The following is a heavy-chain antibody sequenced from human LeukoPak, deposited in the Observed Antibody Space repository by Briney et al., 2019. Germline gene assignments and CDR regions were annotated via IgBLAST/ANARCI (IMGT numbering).Heavy chain of an antibody. J-gene: IGHJ4*02. CDR2: LYSEGGRT. CDR3: SRGLGQPVDY. CDR1: GFTFSNDW. D-gene: IGHD6-6*01. V-gene: IGHV3-74*01. Sequence: GGSLRLSCVASGFTFSNDWMHWVRQAPGKGLVWVSRLYSEGGRTYYADPVKGRFTISRDNAKNTLYLQMNSLRVEDTAVYYCSRGLGQPVDYWGQGTLITVSS.